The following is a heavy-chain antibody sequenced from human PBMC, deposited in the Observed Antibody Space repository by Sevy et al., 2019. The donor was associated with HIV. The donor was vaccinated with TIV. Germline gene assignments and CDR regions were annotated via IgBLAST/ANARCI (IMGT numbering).Heavy chain of an antibody. V-gene: IGHV3-48*03. CDR2: IANSGDTV. CDR3: ARDLPPSATTVAHFDY. D-gene: IGHD4-17*01. CDR1: GFKFSSYE. J-gene: IGHJ4*02. Sequence: GGSLRLSCAASGFKFSSYEMNWVRQAPGKGLEWISNIANSGDTVHYSDSVKGRFTISRDKAKNSLFLQMNSLRAEDTAMYYCARDLPPSATTVAHFDYWGRGTLVTVSS.